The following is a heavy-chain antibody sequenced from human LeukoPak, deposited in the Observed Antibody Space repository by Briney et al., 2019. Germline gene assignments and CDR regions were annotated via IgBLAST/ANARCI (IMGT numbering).Heavy chain of an antibody. CDR3: ARTYYYGSGSYSLGY. Sequence: GESLKISCKGSGYTFTNYWIGWVRPMPGKGLEWMGIIYPGDSDTRYSPSFQGQVTISADKSISTAYLQWSSLKASDTAMYYCARTYYYGSGSYSLGYWGQGTLVTVSS. V-gene: IGHV5-51*01. D-gene: IGHD3-10*01. J-gene: IGHJ4*02. CDR1: GYTFTNYW. CDR2: IYPGDSDT.